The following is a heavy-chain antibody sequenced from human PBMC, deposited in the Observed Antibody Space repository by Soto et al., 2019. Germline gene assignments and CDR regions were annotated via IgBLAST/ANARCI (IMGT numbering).Heavy chain of an antibody. V-gene: IGHV1-24*01. CDR1: GYTLTELS. CDR3: ATFAYPTDSGGRNNWFDP. CDR2: FDPEDGET. Sequence: ASVKVSCKVSGYTLTELSMHWVRQARGKGLEWMGGFDPEDGETIYAQKFQGRVTMTEDTSTDTAYMELSSLRSEDTAVYYCATFAYPTDSGGRNNWFDPWGQGTLVTVSS. D-gene: IGHD2-15*01. J-gene: IGHJ5*02.